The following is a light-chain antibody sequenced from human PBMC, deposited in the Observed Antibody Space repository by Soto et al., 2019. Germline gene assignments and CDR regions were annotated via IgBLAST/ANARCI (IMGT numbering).Light chain of an antibody. CDR1: SSNIGAGYD. Sequence: QAVVTQPPSMSGAPGQRVTISCTGNSSNIGAGYDVHWYRQLPGTAPKLLIYGNSDRPSGVPYRISGSRSGTSASLAISGLQAEDEAEYYCQSYDSSLRGVFGGGTKVTVL. V-gene: IGLV1-40*01. J-gene: IGLJ2*01. CDR3: QSYDSSLRGV. CDR2: GNS.